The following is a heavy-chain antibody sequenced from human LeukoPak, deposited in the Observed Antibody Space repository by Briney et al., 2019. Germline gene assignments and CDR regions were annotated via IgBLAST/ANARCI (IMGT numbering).Heavy chain of an antibody. CDR1: GYTFTSCG. CDR3: ARVYSGYDWRYFDY. D-gene: IGHD5-12*01. J-gene: IGHJ4*02. Sequence: SVKVSCKASGYTFTSCGISWVRQAPGQGLEWMGGIIPIFGTANYAQKFQGRVTITTDESTSTAYMELSSLRSEDTAVYYCARVYSGYDWRYFDYWGQGTLVTVSS. V-gene: IGHV1-69*05. CDR2: IIPIFGTA.